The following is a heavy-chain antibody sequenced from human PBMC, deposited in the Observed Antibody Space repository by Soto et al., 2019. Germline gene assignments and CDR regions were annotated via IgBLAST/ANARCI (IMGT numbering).Heavy chain of an antibody. V-gene: IGHV3-66*01. CDR1: GFTVSSNY. CDR2: IYSGGST. CDR3: ARDNILTGSYYYYMDV. Sequence: GGSLRLSCAASGFTVSSNYMSWVRQAPGKGLEWVSVIYSGGSTYYADSVKGRFTISRDNSKNTLYLQMNSLRAEDTAVYYCARDNILTGSYYYYMDVWGKGTTVTVSS. D-gene: IGHD3-9*01. J-gene: IGHJ6*03.